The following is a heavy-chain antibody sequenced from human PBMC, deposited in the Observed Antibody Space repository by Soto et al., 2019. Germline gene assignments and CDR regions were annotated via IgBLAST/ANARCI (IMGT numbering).Heavy chain of an antibody. V-gene: IGHV3-30*18. CDR3: AKSLQNSGWYPRYMDV. CDR1: GFTFSSYG. Sequence: GGSLRLSCAASGFTFSSYGMHGVRQAPGKGLEWVAVISYDGSNKYYADSVKGRFTISRDNSKNTLYLQMNSLRAEDTAVYYCAKSLQNSGWYPRYMDVWGKGTTVTVSS. CDR2: ISYDGSNK. D-gene: IGHD6-19*01. J-gene: IGHJ6*03.